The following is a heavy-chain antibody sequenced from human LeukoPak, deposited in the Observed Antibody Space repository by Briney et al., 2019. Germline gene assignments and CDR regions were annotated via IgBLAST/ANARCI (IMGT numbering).Heavy chain of an antibody. CDR2: ISGSGGST. J-gene: IGHJ3*02. CDR1: GFTFSSCG. CDR3: AKFGLAGSGRYHDAFDI. D-gene: IGHD3-10*01. Sequence: GGSLRLSCAASGFTFSSCGMTWVRQAPGKGLEWVSAISGSGGSTYYADSVKGRSTISRDNSKNTLYLQMNSLRAEDTAVYYCAKFGLAGSGRYHDAFDIWGQGTMVTVSS. V-gene: IGHV3-23*01.